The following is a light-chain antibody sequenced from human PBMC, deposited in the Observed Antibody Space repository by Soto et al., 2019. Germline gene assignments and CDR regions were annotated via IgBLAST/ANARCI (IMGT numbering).Light chain of an antibody. CDR2: WAS. CDR3: KQYYSARVT. CDR1: QSVLYSSNNKNY. V-gene: IGKV4-1*01. J-gene: IGKJ3*01. Sequence: DIVMTQSPDSLAVSLGERATINCKSSQSVLYSSNNKNYLAWYQQKPGQPPKLLIYWASTRESGVPDRFSGSGSGTDFTLTISSLQAEDVAVYYCKQYYSARVTFGPGTKVDIK.